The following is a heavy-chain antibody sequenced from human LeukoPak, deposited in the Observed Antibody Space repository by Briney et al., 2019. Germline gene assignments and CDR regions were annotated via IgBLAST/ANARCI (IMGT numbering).Heavy chain of an antibody. V-gene: IGHV5-51*01. CDR1: GSSFTSYW. D-gene: IGHD1-26*01. Sequence: GESLKISCWDSGSSFTSYWIGWVRQMPGKGLEWMGIIYPGDSDIRYSPSFQGQVAISADKSISTAYLQWSSLRASDTAIYYCARHLLTPGGSYYFDFWGQGTPVTVSS. J-gene: IGHJ4*02. CDR2: IYPGDSDI. CDR3: ARHLLTPGGSYYFDF.